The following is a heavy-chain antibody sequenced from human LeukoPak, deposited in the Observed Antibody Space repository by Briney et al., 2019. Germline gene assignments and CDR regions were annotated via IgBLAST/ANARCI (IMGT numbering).Heavy chain of an antibody. J-gene: IGHJ6*02. Sequence: GGSLRLSCAASGSTFDDYGMSWVRQAPGKGLEWVSGINWNGGSTGYADSVMGRFTIFRDNAKNSLYLQMNSLRAEDTALYYCARDQLYYYGSGSYHPKNYGMDVWGQGTTVTVSS. CDR1: GSTFDDYG. V-gene: IGHV3-20*04. CDR2: INWNGGST. CDR3: ARDQLYYYGSGSYHPKNYGMDV. D-gene: IGHD3-10*01.